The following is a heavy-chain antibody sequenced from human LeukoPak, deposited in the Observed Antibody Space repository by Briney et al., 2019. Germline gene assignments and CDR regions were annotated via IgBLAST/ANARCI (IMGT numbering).Heavy chain of an antibody. D-gene: IGHD6-13*01. CDR1: GFTFSSYA. V-gene: IGHV3-23*01. CDR3: ARMSAAGDFDY. J-gene: IGHJ4*02. CDR2: ISGSGGST. Sequence: GGSLRLSCAASGFTFSSYAMSWVRQAPGKGLEWVSAISGSGGSTYYADSVKGRFTISRDNSKNSLYLQMNSLRAEDTAVYYCARMSAAGDFDYWGQGTLVTVSS.